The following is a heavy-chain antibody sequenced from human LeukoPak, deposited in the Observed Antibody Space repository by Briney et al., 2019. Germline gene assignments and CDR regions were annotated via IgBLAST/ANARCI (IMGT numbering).Heavy chain of an antibody. CDR1: GGTFRRFA. CDR2: IIPMFGAQ. D-gene: IGHD4-11*01. CDR3: TRTSQSPVTPGAFDI. J-gene: IGHJ3*02. V-gene: IGHV1-69*05. Sequence: SVKVSCKASGGTFRRFAISWVRQTPGPGLGWMGGIIPMFGAQNYAQKFRGRVSMTTEESTNTAYMELSSLRSDDTAVYYCTRTSQSPVTPGAFDIWGQGTMVIVSS.